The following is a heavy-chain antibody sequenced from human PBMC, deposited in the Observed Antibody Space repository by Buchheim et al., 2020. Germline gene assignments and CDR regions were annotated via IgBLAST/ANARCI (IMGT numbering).Heavy chain of an antibody. J-gene: IGHJ4*02. CDR3: ARDRHDSSAYRTFDY. Sequence: QVQLVESGGGVVQPGGSLRLPCAASGFTFNNYGMHWVRQAPGKGLEWVAVIWYDGSNKYYADSVKGRFTISRDNSKNTLYLQMNSLRAEDTAVYYCARDRHDSSAYRTFDYWGQGTL. CDR2: IWYDGSNK. CDR1: GFTFNNYG. D-gene: IGHD3-22*01. V-gene: IGHV3-33*01.